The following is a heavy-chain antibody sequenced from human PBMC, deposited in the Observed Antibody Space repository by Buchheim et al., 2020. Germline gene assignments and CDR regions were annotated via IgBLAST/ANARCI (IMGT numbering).Heavy chain of an antibody. CDR2: ISSSGSTI. J-gene: IGHJ4*02. V-gene: IGHV3-48*03. Sequence: EVQLVESGGGLVQPGGSLRLSCAASGFTFSSYEMNWVRQAPGKGLEWVSYISSSGSTIYYADYVKGRFTISRDNAKNYLFLQMNSLRAEDRAVYYCTREMATFDYWGQGTL. D-gene: IGHD5-24*01. CDR3: TREMATFDY. CDR1: GFTFSSYE.